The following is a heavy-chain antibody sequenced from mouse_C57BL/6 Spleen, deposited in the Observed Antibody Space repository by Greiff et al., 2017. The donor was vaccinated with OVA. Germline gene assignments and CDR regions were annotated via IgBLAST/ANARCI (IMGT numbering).Heavy chain of an antibody. V-gene: IGHV1-82*01. CDR3: ARKGEEAIDY. CDR2: IYPGDGDT. J-gene: IGHJ4*01. D-gene: IGHD3-3*01. Sequence: QVQLQQSGPELVKPGASVKISCKASGYAFSSSWMNWVKQRPGKGLEWIGRIYPGDGDTNYNGKFKGKATLTADKSSSTAYMQLSSLTSEDSAVYFCARKGEEAIDYWGQGTSVTVSS. CDR1: GYAFSSSW.